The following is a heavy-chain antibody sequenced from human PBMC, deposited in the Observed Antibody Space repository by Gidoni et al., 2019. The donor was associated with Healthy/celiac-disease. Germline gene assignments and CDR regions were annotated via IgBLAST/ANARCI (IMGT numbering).Heavy chain of an antibody. J-gene: IGHJ5*02. CDR1: GFTFSSYA. CDR3: AKDWAGWFDP. D-gene: IGHD3-16*01. CDR2: ISGSGGST. V-gene: IGHV3-23*01. Sequence: EVQLLESGGGVVQPGGSLRLSWAASGFTFSSYAMSWVRQAPGTGLEWVSAISGSGGSTYYADSVKGRFTISRDNSKNTLYLQMNSLRAEDTAVYYCAKDWAGWFDPWGQGTLVTVSS.